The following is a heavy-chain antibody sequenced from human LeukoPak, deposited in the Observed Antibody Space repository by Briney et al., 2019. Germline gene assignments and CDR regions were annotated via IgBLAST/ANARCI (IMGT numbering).Heavy chain of an antibody. CDR1: GCTSSNYE. CDR2: ISRGGSDI. J-gene: IGHJ4*02. Sequence: PGGSLRLSCAASGCTSSNYEMNWVRQAPGQGLERVSYISRGGSDIYYEDSVKGRFTISSDNAKNSVYLQMNSLRAEDTAVYYCARAQLLRLENFLDYWGQGTLVTVSS. V-gene: IGHV3-48*03. D-gene: IGHD4-23*01. CDR3: ARAQLLRLENFLDY.